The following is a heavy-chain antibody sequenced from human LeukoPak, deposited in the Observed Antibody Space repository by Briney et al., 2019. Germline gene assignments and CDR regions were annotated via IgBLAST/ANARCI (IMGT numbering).Heavy chain of an antibody. Sequence: GGSLRLSCAASGFTFSSYAMSWVRQAPGKGLEWVSAISGSGGSTYYADSVKGRFTISRDNPKNTLYLQMNSLRAEDTAVYYCAKERGPTYYYDSSGYFDYWGQGTLVTVSS. V-gene: IGHV3-23*01. CDR1: GFTFSSYA. CDR2: ISGSGGST. CDR3: AKERGPTYYYDSSGYFDY. J-gene: IGHJ4*02. D-gene: IGHD3-22*01.